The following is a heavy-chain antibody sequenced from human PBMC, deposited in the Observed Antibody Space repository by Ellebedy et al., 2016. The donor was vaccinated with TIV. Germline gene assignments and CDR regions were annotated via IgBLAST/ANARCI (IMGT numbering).Heavy chain of an antibody. CDR3: ARGSSGWTIFDY. V-gene: IGHV3-53*01. CDR1: GFTLSHFA. J-gene: IGHJ4*02. D-gene: IGHD6-19*01. Sequence: GESLKISCAASGFTLSHFAMSWGRQAPGKGLEWVSVIYSGGSTYYADSVKGRFTISRDNSKNTLYLQMNSLRAEDTAVYYCARGSSGWTIFDYWGQGTLVTVSS. CDR2: IYSGGST.